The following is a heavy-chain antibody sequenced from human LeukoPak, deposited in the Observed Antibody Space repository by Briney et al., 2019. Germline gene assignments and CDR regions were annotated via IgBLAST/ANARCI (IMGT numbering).Heavy chain of an antibody. J-gene: IGHJ5*02. CDR3: ASDLDDSSGYYWRWFDP. CDR1: GGSISSSSYY. D-gene: IGHD3-22*01. CDR2: INHSGST. Sequence: SETLSLTCTVSGGSISSSSYYWGWIRQPPGKGLEWIGEINHSGSTNYNPSLKSRVTISVDTSKNQFSLKLSSVTAADTAVYYCASDLDDSSGYYWRWFDPWGQGTLVTVSS. V-gene: IGHV4-39*07.